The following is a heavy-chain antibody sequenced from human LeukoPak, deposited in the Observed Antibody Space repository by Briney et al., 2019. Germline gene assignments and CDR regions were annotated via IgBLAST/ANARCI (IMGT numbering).Heavy chain of an antibody. V-gene: IGHV3-30-3*01. CDR3: AKDMSSGWRTGVFDY. CDR1: GFTFSSYA. Sequence: GGSLRLSCAASGFTFSSYAMHWVRQAPGKGLEWVAVISYDGSNKYYADSVKGRFTISRDNSKNTLYLQMNSLRAEDTAVYYCAKDMSSGWRTGVFDYWGQGTLVTVSS. D-gene: IGHD6-19*01. J-gene: IGHJ4*02. CDR2: ISYDGSNK.